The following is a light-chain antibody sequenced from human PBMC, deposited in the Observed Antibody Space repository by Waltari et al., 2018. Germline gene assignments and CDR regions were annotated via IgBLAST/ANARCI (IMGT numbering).Light chain of an antibody. CDR3: QKYGTRPAT. V-gene: IGKV3D-20*01. CDR2: DAA. CDR1: QSVGRT. Sequence: EIVLTQSPASLSLSPGDRATLSCRASQSVGRTLAWYQQRPGQAPRLLIYDAASRATVIPDRFSGSGSGTDFSLTISRLEPEDFAVYYCQKYGTRPATFGQGTKVEVK. J-gene: IGKJ1*01.